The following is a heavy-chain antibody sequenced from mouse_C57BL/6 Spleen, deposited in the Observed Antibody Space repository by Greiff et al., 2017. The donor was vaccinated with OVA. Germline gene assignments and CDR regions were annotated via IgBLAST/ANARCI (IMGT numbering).Heavy chain of an antibody. V-gene: IGHV1-18*01. CDR3: ARRTDYYAMDY. J-gene: IGHJ4*01. Sequence: EVQLQPSGPELVKPGASVKIPCKASGYTFTDYNMDWVKQSHGKSLEWIGDINPNNGGTIYNQKFKGKATLTVDKSSSTAYMELRSLTSEDTAVYYCARRTDYYAMDYWGQGTSVTVSS. CDR2: INPNNGGT. CDR1: GYTFTDYN.